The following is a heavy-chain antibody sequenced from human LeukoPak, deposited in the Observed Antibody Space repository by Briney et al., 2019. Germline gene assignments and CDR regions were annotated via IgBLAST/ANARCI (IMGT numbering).Heavy chain of an antibody. CDR1: GFAFSDYY. D-gene: IGHD6-13*01. CDR3: ARDIVAAGLFFDY. V-gene: IGHV3-11*04. CDR2: IRGSGGDI. J-gene: IGHJ4*02. Sequence: GGSLRLSCAASGFAFSDYYMGWIRQAPRKGLEWVSYIRGSGGDIHYADSVKGRFTISRDNAKSSLYLQMNRLRAEDTAVYYCARDIVAAGLFFDYWGQGTLVTVSS.